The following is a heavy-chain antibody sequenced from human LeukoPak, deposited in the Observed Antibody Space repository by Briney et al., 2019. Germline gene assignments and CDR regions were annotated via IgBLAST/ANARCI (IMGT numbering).Heavy chain of an antibody. D-gene: IGHD1-26*01. CDR2: IYSGGST. CDR3: AKEGELRYYFDY. J-gene: IGHJ4*02. Sequence: GGSLRLSCAASGFTVSSNYMSWVRQAPGKGLEWVSVIYSGGSTYYADSVKGRFTISRDNSKNTLYLQMNSLRAEDTAVYYCAKEGELRYYFDYWGQGTLVTVSS. V-gene: IGHV3-53*05. CDR1: GFTVSSNY.